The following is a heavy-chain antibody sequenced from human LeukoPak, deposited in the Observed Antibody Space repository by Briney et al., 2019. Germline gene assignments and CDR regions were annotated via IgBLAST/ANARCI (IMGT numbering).Heavy chain of an antibody. CDR3: ARISGSYVFDY. D-gene: IGHD1-26*01. Sequence: GGSVRLSCAASGFTFSGYYMSWTRQAPGKGLEWISYISSSTYANYADSVKGRFTISRDNAENSMYLQMNSLRAEDTAVYYCARISGSYVFDYWDQGTLVTVSS. V-gene: IGHV3-11*03. CDR1: GFTFSGYY. CDR2: ISSSTYA. J-gene: IGHJ4*02.